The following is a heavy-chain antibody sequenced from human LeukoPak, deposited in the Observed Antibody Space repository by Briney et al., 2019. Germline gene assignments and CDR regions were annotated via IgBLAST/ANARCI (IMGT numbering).Heavy chain of an antibody. CDR2: INPRNAAT. Sequence: GASVKVSCKASGYTFTGHYMHWVRQAPGQGLEWMGWINPRNAATNYAQKLQGRVTMTRDTSTGTAYMELSRLRSDDTAVYYCARAVAGPSLWAFRRFDYYYMDVWGKGTTVTVSS. J-gene: IGHJ6*03. V-gene: IGHV1-2*02. CDR3: ARAVAGPSLWAFRRFDYYYMDV. D-gene: IGHD6-19*01. CDR1: GYTFTGHY.